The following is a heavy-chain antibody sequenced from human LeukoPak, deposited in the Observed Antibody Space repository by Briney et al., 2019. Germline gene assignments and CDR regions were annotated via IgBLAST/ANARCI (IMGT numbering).Heavy chain of an antibody. Sequence: GGSLRLSCAASGFSFINYWSSWVRQAPGKGLEWVANINRSGREKYYLDSVRGRFTISRDNAKNSLYLEVNSLRAEDTAVYYCARDRPYFDSSDFSPRDYWGQGTLVSVSS. V-gene: IGHV3-7*01. J-gene: IGHJ4*02. CDR3: ARDRPYFDSSDFSPRDY. CDR1: GFSFINYW. D-gene: IGHD3-22*01. CDR2: INRSGREK.